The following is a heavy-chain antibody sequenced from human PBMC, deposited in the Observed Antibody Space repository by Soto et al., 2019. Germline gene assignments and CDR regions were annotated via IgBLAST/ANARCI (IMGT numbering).Heavy chain of an antibody. CDR3: VKDDGGYPSTAPH. CDR1: GITISNYP. D-gene: IGHD3-22*01. CDR2: ISGSGDRT. V-gene: IGHV3-23*01. Sequence: EVQLLESGGGLVQPGGSLRLSCAASGITISNYPMSWVRQAPGKGLDWVSGISGSGDRTYYADSAKGRFTTSKDISRHSLSLQLDSLGVEDTAVYFCVKDDGGYPSTAPHWGQGTLVTVSS. J-gene: IGHJ4*02.